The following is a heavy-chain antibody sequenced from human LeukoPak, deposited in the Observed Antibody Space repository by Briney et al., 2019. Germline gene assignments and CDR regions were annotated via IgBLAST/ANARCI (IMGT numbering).Heavy chain of an antibody. CDR3: ATDPLITIPPL. Sequence: ASVKVSCKASGYTFTSSGISWVRQAPGQGLEWMGWISAYNGNTNYAQKFQGRVTMTEDTSTDTAYMELSSLRSEDTAVYYCATDPLITIPPLWGQGTLVTVSS. J-gene: IGHJ4*02. D-gene: IGHD3-3*01. CDR1: GYTFTSSG. CDR2: ISAYNGNT. V-gene: IGHV1-18*01.